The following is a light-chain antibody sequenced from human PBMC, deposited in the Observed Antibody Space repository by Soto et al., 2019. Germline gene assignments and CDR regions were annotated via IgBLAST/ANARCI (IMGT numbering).Light chain of an antibody. V-gene: IGLV1-47*01. CDR2: RNN. CDR3: AAWDDSLSGSVV. CDR1: SSNIGSNY. Sequence: QSVLTQPPSASGTPGQRVTISCSGSSSNIGSNYVYWYQQLPGTAPKLLIYRNNQRPSGVPDRFSGSKSGTSASLAISGLRSKDEADYYCAAWDDSLSGSVVFDGGTKVTVL. J-gene: IGLJ2*01.